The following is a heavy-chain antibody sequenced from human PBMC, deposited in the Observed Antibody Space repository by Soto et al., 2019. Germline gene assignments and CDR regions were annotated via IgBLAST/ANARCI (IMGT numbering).Heavy chain of an antibody. CDR3: ARSEYRVTMVRGAPAYYYYGMDV. J-gene: IGHJ6*02. V-gene: IGHV4-34*01. CDR1: GGSFSGYY. D-gene: IGHD3-10*01. CDR2: INHSGST. Sequence: PSETLSLTCAVYGGSFSGYYWSWIRQPPGKGLEWIGEINHSGSTNYNPSLKSRVTISVDTSKNQFSLKLSSVTAADTAVYYCARSEYRVTMVRGAPAYYYYGMDVWGQGTTVTVSS.